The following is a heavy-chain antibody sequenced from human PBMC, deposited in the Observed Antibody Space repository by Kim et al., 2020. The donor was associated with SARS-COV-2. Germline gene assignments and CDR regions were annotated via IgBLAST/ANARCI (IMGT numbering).Heavy chain of an antibody. CDR1: GGSISSYY. V-gene: IGHV4-59*01. J-gene: IGHJ1*01. Sequence: SETLSLTCTVSGGSISSYYWSWIRQPPGKGLEWIGYIYYSGSTNYNPSLKSRVTISVDTSKNQFSLKLSSVTAADTAVYYCARAGRAAAAFQHWGQGTLVTVSS. D-gene: IGHD6-25*01. CDR3: ARAGRAAAAFQH. CDR2: IYYSGST.